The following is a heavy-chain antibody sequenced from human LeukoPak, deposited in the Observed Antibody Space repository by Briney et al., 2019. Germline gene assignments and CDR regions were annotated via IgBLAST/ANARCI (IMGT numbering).Heavy chain of an antibody. Sequence: PSETLSLTCTVSGGSISSYYWSWIRQPPGKGLEWIGYIYYSGSTSYNPSLKSRVTISVDTSKNQFSLKLSSVTAAGTAVYYCARDLYVWGQGTLVTVSS. D-gene: IGHD5/OR15-5a*01. V-gene: IGHV4-59*01. CDR1: GGSISSYY. J-gene: IGHJ4*02. CDR3: ARDLYV. CDR2: IYYSGST.